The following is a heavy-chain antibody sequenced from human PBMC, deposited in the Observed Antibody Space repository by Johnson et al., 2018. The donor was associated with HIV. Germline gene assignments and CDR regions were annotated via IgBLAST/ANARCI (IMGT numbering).Heavy chain of an antibody. V-gene: IGHV3-7*05. CDR1: GFTFSSYW. J-gene: IGHJ3*02. D-gene: IGHD2-2*02. CDR2: IKQDGSEK. Sequence: VQLVESGGGLVQPGGSLRLSCAASGFTFSSYWMSWVRQAPGKGLEWVANIKQDGSEKYYVDSVKGRFTISRDNAKNSLYLQMNSLRAEDTAVYYCARGGCSSTSCYIPDAFDIWGQGTMVTVSS. CDR3: ARGGCSSTSCYIPDAFDI.